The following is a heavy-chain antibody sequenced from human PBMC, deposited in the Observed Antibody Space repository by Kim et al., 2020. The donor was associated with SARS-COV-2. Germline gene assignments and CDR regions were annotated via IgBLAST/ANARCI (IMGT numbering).Heavy chain of an antibody. V-gene: IGHV4-59*13. D-gene: IGHD6-13*01. Sequence: SETLSLTCTVSGGSISSYYWSWIRQPPGKGLEWIGYIYYSGSTNYNPSLKSRVTISVDTSKNQFSLKLSSVTAADPAVYYCAREMSSGSSWYQGDCFDHGGQGTLVTVSS. CDR1: GGSISSYY. CDR2: IYYSGST. J-gene: IGHJ5*02. CDR3: AREMSSGSSWYQGDCFDH.